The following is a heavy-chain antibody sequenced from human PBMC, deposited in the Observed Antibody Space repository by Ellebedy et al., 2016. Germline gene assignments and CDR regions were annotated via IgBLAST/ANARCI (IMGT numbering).Heavy chain of an antibody. CDR3: AREERLVRGVHDY. J-gene: IGHJ4*02. Sequence: SETLSLXCNVSGVSIRSSHWWTWVRQPPGKGLEWIGEIYHSGNINYNPSLKGRVTISVDKSKNQFSLKVTSVTAADTAVYYCAREERLVRGVHDYWGQGTLVTVSS. D-gene: IGHD3-10*02. V-gene: IGHV4-4*02. CDR2: IYHSGNI. CDR1: GVSIRSSHW.